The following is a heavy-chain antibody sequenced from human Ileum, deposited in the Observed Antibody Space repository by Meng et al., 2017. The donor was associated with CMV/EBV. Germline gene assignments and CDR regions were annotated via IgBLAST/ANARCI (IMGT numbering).Heavy chain of an antibody. V-gene: IGHV1-69*05. Sequence: KASGGTCSSYAISWVRQAPGQRLEWMGGIFPIFGTANYAQKFQGRVTITTDEFTSTAYMELSSLRSEDTAVYYCANRDTTMAEGWFDPWGQGTLVTVSS. D-gene: IGHD5-18*01. CDR2: IFPIFGTA. CDR3: ANRDTTMAEGWFDP. CDR1: GGTCSSYA. J-gene: IGHJ5*02.